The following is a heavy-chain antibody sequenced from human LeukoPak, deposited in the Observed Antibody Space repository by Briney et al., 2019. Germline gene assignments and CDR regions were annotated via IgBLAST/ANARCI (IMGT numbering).Heavy chain of an antibody. CDR3: AKYFASGSYYKLPH. V-gene: IGHV3-23*01. CDR2: IGGSGAYT. CDR1: GFTFSSYA. J-gene: IGHJ1*01. D-gene: IGHD3-10*01. Sequence: GGSLRLSCAASGFTFSSYAMSWVRRAPGKGLEWVSTIGGSGAYTYYADSVKGRFTISRDNSKNTLYLQMNSLRAEDTAVYYCAKYFASGSYYKLPHWGQGTLVTVSS.